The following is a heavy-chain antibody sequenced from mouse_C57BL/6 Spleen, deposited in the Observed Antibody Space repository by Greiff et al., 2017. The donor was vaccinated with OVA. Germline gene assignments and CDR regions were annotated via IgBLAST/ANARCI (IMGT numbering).Heavy chain of an antibody. CDR2: IYPGDGDT. CDR1: GYAFSSSW. D-gene: IGHD1-1*01. Sequence: QVHVKQSGPELVKPGASVKISCKASGYAFSSSWMNWVKQRPGKGLEWIGRIYPGDGDTNYNGKFKGKATLTADKSSSTAYMQLSSLTSEDSAVYFCAYYYGSSLYFDYWGQGTTLTVSS. CDR3: AYYYGSSLYFDY. V-gene: IGHV1-82*01. J-gene: IGHJ2*01.